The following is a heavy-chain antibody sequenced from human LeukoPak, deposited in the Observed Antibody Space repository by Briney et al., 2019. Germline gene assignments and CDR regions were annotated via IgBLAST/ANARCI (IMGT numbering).Heavy chain of an antibody. V-gene: IGHV4-59*01. CDR2: IYYTGST. CDR1: GDSISSSY. D-gene: IGHD4-11*01. CDR3: AQGSSNWANFDY. Sequence: SETLSLTCSVSGDSISSSYWSWIRQPPGKGLEWIGFIYYTGSTNYNPSLKSRVTISVDTSKNQFSLKLSSVTAADTAVYYCAQGSSNWANFDYWGQGTLVSVSS. J-gene: IGHJ4*02.